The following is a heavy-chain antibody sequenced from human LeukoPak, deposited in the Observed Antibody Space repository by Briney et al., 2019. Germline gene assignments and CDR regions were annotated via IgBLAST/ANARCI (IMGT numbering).Heavy chain of an antibody. CDR1: GYTFTSYG. CDR3: ARLCYYDSSGYHHYYYYMDV. Sequence: GASVKVSCKASGYTFTSYGISWVRQAPGQGLEWMGWISAYNGNTNYAQKLQGRVTMTTHKSTSTAYMELRSLRSHDTAVYYCARLCYYDSSGYHHYYYYMDVWGKGTTVTISS. V-gene: IGHV1-18*01. D-gene: IGHD3-22*01. CDR2: ISAYNGNT. J-gene: IGHJ6*03.